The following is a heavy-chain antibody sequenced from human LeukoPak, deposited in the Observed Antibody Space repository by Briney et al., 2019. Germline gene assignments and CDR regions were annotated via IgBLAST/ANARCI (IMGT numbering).Heavy chain of an antibody. Sequence: ASVKVSCKASGYTFTSYGISWVRQAPGQGLEWMGWISAYNGNTNYAQKLQGRVTMTTDTSTSTAYMELRSLRSDDTAVYYCARTTYYDILTGYPDLYWGQGTRVTVSS. J-gene: IGHJ4*02. D-gene: IGHD3-9*01. CDR1: GYTFTSYG. V-gene: IGHV1-18*01. CDR2: ISAYNGNT. CDR3: ARTTYYDILTGYPDLY.